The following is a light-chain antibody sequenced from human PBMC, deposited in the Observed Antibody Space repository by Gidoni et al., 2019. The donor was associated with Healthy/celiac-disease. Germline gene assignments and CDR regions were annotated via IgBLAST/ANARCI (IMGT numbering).Light chain of an antibody. J-gene: IGKJ3*01. Sequence: DIVMTQSPDSLAVSLGERATINCKSSQRVLYSSNNKNYLAWYQPKPGQPPKLLIYWASTRESGVPDRFSGSGSGTDFTLTISSLQAEDVAVYYCQQYYSTPFTFGPGTKVDIK. CDR2: WAS. V-gene: IGKV4-1*01. CDR3: QQYYSTPFT. CDR1: QRVLYSSNNKNY.